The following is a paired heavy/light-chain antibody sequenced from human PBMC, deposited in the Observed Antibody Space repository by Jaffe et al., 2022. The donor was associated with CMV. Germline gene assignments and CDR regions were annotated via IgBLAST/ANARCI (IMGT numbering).Heavy chain of an antibody. CDR1: GFTFSSYA. CDR2: ISGSGGST. Sequence: EVQLLESGGGLVQPGGSLRLSCAASGFTFSSYAMSWVRQAPGKGLEWVSAISGSGGSTYYADSVKGRFTISRDNSKNTLYLQMNSLRAEDTAVYYCAKDMGGYCSGGSCYDVYSYGYFPPDYWGQGTLVTVSS. V-gene: IGHV3-23*01. D-gene: IGHD2-15*01. CDR3: AKDMGGYCSGGSCYDVYSYGYFPPDY. J-gene: IGHJ4*02.
Light chain of an antibody. CDR1: SSDVGGYNY. Sequence: QSALTQPRSVSGSPGQSVTISCTGTSSDVGGYNYVSWYQQHPGKAPKLMIYDVSKRPSGVPDRFSGSKSGNTASLTISGLQAEDEADYYCCSYAGSWVFGGGTKLTVL. J-gene: IGLJ3*02. CDR2: DVS. V-gene: IGLV2-11*01. CDR3: CSYAGSWV.